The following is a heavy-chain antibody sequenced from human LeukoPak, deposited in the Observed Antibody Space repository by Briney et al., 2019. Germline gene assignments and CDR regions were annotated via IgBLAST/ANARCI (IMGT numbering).Heavy chain of an antibody. D-gene: IGHD3-22*01. CDR3: ARFDDSGYYLDY. Sequence: AGESLKISCKGSGYSFTSYWIGWVRQMPGKGLEWMGIIYPGDSDTRYSPSFEGQVSMSADKSITTAYLQWSSLKVSDTAMYYCARFDDSGYYLDYWGQGTLVTVAS. CDR1: GYSFTSYW. J-gene: IGHJ4*02. CDR2: IYPGDSDT. V-gene: IGHV5-51*01.